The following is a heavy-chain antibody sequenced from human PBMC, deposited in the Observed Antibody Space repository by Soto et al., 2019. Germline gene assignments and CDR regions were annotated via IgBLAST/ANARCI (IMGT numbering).Heavy chain of an antibody. D-gene: IGHD3-10*01. CDR2: IKSETEGETI. J-gene: IGHJ6*02. CDR1: GFTFSNAW. V-gene: IGHV3-15*07. CDR3: NTGAHGSGSYAPGSPYYDYYAMDV. Sequence: PGGSLRLSCAASGFTFSNAWMNWVRQAPGKGLEWVGRIKSETEGETIDYAAPVKGRFTISRDDSKSTLYLQMNSLKTEDTAVYYCNTGAHGSGSYAPGSPYYDYYAMDVWGQGTTVTVSS.